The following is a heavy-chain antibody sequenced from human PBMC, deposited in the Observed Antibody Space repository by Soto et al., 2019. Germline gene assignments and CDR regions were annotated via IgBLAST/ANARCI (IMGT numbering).Heavy chain of an antibody. V-gene: IGHV4-30-4*01. J-gene: IGHJ5*02. CDR2: TSYSGRT. CDR1: GGSISNGDYY. Sequence: PSETLSLTCTVSGGSISNGDYYWAWIRQPPGKGLEWIGYTSYSGRTYYNPSLKSRVYTSLDTSKNQISLYVNSVTDADTAVYYCSRIGKILHIVTNNWFEPWGQGNLVT. CDR3: SRIGKILHIVTNNWFEP. D-gene: IGHD1-26*01.